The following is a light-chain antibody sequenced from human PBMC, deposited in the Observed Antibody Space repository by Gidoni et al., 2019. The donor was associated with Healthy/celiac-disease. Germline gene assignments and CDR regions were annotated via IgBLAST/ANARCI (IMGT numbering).Light chain of an antibody. J-gene: IGKJ1*01. CDR1: QSLVYSDGNTY. V-gene: IGKV2-30*01. Sequence: DEVMPQPPPSLPANLGQPASISCRSSQSLVYSDGNTYYNWFQQRPGQSARPLMYKVANRDSGGPERSSGSGSGTDFTLKISRVEDEDVGVYYCMQGTHWPPKTFGQGTKVEIK. CDR3: MQGTHWPPKT. CDR2: KVA.